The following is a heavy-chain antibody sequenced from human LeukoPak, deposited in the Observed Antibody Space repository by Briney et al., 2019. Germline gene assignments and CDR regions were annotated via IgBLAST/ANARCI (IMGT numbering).Heavy chain of an antibody. CDR3: ARDRDWNSLDY. D-gene: IGHD1-1*01. Sequence: PGGSLRLPCAASEFAFTYHWMHWVRQAPGKGLVWVSRINPDGSNTVYAESVKGRFTISRDNAKNTLYLQMNSLRAEDTAVYYCARDRDWNSLDYWGQGTLVTVSS. CDR2: INPDGSNT. V-gene: IGHV3-74*01. CDR1: EFAFTYHW. J-gene: IGHJ4*02.